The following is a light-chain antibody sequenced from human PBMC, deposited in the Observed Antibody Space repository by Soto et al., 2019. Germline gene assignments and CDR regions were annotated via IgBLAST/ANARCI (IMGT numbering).Light chain of an antibody. V-gene: IGKV3-20*01. CDR2: GAS. Sequence: EIVLTQSPGTLSVSPGERATLSCRASQSVSSSFLAWYQQKPGQAPRLLLYGASSRATVIPDRFSGSGSGTDFTLTISRLEPEDFAVYYCQQYGSSPWTFGQGTKVEIK. CDR1: QSVSSSF. J-gene: IGKJ1*01. CDR3: QQYGSSPWT.